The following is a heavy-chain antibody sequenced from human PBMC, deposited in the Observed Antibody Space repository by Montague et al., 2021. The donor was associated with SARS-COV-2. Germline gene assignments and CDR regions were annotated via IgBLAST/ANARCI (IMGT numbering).Heavy chain of an antibody. J-gene: IGHJ6*03. Sequence: CAISGDSVSVDGVSCSWVRQSPSRDLEWLGRTYYRPKWNNDYAVSVKSRITINPDTSKNQFSLQLNSVTPEDTTVYYCARDLKPPGDILTGYLPYYYYMDVWGKGTTVTVSS. CDR2: TYYRPKWNN. D-gene: IGHD3-9*01. V-gene: IGHV6-1*01. CDR3: ARDLKPPGDILTGYLPYYYYMDV. CDR1: GDSVSVDGVS.